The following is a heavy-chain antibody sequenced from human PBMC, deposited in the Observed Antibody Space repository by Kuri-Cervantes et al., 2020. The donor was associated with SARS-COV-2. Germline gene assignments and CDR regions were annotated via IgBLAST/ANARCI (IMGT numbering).Heavy chain of an antibody. CDR1: GESASGYF. D-gene: IGHD3-3*01. J-gene: IGHJ5*02. Sequence: SETLSLTCAMYGESASGYFWSWFRQPPGKGLEWIGEVSQSGSTDYNPSLKSPVTMTLDTSMKHFSLNLSYVTAADTAVYYCARRQPTVFGAADWFDPWGRGTLVTVSS. CDR3: ARRQPTVFGAADWFDP. CDR2: VSQSGST. V-gene: IGHV4-34*01.